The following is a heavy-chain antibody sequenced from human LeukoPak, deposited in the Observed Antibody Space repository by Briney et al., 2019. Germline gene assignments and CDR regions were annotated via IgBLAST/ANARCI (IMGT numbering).Heavy chain of an antibody. V-gene: IGHV4-61*01. CDR3: ARDGLGSSSPFYYFDY. J-gene: IGHJ4*02. CDR1: GYSISSSYY. Sequence: SETLSLTCAVSGYSISSSYYWSWIRQPPGKGLEWIGYIYYSGSTNYNPSLKSRVTISVDTSKNQFSLKLSSVTAADTAVYYCARDGLGSSSPFYYFDYWGQGTLVAVSS. CDR2: IYYSGST. D-gene: IGHD6-6*01.